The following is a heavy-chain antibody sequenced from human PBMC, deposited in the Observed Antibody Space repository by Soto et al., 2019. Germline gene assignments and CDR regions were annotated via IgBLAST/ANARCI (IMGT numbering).Heavy chain of an antibody. D-gene: IGHD5-12*01. Sequence: QVQLMQSGAEVKKPGASVKVSCKASGDTFTNYYIHWVRQAPGQGLEWMGTVNPSGGHTTYAQHFLGRATKSSDTSTNTLYMELTSRTSDDPAVRLWARGGNVVVATAALAYWGQGNLVTVS. J-gene: IGHJ4*02. CDR1: GDTFTNYY. CDR2: VNPSGGHT. V-gene: IGHV1-46*01. CDR3: ARGGNVVVATAALAY.